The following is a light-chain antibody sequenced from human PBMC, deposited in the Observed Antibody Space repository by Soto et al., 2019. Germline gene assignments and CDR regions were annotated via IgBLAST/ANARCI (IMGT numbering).Light chain of an antibody. CDR3: SSYTTSNTRQIV. V-gene: IGLV2-14*03. CDR2: DVS. J-gene: IGLJ1*01. Sequence: QSVLTPPASVSGSPGQSITISCTSTSSDVGGYNYVSWYQHHPGKTPKLLIYDVSNRPSGVSNRFSGSKSDNTASLTISGLQPEDEADYYCSSYTTSNTRQIVFGTGTKVTVL. CDR1: SSDVGGYNY.